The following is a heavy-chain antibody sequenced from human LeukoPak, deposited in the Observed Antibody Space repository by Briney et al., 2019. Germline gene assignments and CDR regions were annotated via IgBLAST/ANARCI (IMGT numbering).Heavy chain of an antibody. V-gene: IGHV3-74*01. D-gene: IGHD3-3*01. Sequence: PGGSLRLSCAASGFSLSGYWMHWVRQAPGKGLVWVSRISSEGSGTTYADSVKGRFTISRDNSKNTLYLQMNSLRAQDTAVYYCAKMPGDFWSAFYHYFDFWGQGTLVTVSS. CDR3: AKMPGDFWSAFYHYFDF. J-gene: IGHJ4*02. CDR2: ISSEGSGT. CDR1: GFSLSGYW.